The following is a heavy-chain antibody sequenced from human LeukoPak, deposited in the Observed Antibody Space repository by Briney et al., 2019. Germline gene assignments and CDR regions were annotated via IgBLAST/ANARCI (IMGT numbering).Heavy chain of an antibody. Sequence: GGSLRLSCAASGFPFSSYAMYWVRQAPGKGLVWVARIHGDGDNISYADSVRGRFTISRDNAKDTLYLHMNSLRPEDAAVYYCARAQVGAPTDLWGQGTLVTVSS. CDR1: GFPFSSYA. CDR2: IHGDGDNI. CDR3: ARAQVGAPTDL. V-gene: IGHV3-74*01. J-gene: IGHJ5*02. D-gene: IGHD1-26*01.